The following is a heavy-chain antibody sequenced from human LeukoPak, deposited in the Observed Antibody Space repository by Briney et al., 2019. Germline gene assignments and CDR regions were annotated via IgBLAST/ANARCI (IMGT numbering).Heavy chain of an antibody. Sequence: GGSLRLSCAASGFTFGSYAMSWVRQARGKGLEWVSAISTGGTTHFADSVEGRFTISRDNSKNTLYLEMNSLRSEDTAVYYCAKGHVDSGGYYYFEYWGQGTLVTVSS. CDR3: AKGHVDSGGYYYFEY. V-gene: IGHV3-23*01. D-gene: IGHD3-22*01. CDR1: GFTFGSYA. CDR2: ISTGGTT. J-gene: IGHJ4*02.